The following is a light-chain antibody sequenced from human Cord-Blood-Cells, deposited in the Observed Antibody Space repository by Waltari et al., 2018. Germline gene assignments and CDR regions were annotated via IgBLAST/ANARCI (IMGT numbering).Light chain of an antibody. CDR3: QQYNNWPRWT. J-gene: IGKJ1*01. V-gene: IGKV3-15*01. CDR2: GAS. Sequence: EIVMTQSPVTPSVSPGERATLSCRASQSVSSNLAWYQQKPGQAPRLLIYGASTRATGIPARFSGSGSGTEFTLTISSLQSEDFAVYYCQQYNNWPRWTFGQGTKVEIK. CDR1: QSVSSN.